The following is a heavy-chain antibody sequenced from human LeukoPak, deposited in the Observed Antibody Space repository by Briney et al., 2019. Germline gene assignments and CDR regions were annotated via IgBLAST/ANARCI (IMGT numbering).Heavy chain of an antibody. Sequence: GGSLRLSCAASGFTFSSYEMNWVRQAPGKGLEWVSYISSSGSTIYYADSVKGRFTISRDNAKNSLYLQMNSLRAEDTAVYYCARCLLAYCGGDCYYYYGMDVWGQGTTVTVSS. D-gene: IGHD2-21*02. CDR3: ARCLLAYCGGDCYYYYGMDV. V-gene: IGHV3-48*03. CDR1: GFTFSSYE. J-gene: IGHJ6*02. CDR2: ISSSGSTI.